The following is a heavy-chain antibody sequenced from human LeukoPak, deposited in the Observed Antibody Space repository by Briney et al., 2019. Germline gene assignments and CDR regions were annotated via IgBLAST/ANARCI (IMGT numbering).Heavy chain of an antibody. CDR1: GFTFDDYG. J-gene: IGHJ4*02. CDR2: IYSGGST. V-gene: IGHV3-66*02. CDR3: ARDGSAYSLEY. D-gene: IGHD3-3*01. Sequence: GGSLRLSCAASGFTFDDYGMSWVRQAPGKGLEWVSVIYSGGSTYYADSVRGRFTISTDNSKNTLYLQMNSLRPEDTAVYYCARDGSAYSLEYWGQGTLVTVSS.